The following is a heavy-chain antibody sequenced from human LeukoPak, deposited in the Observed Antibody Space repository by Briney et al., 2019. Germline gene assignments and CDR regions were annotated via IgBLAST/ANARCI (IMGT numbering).Heavy chain of an antibody. CDR1: DYTFTSYD. V-gene: IGHV1-8*01. J-gene: IGHJ4*02. Sequence: ASVTVSFTASDYTFTSYDINWVRQATGQGLEWMGWMNPNNTKTGYAQKFQGRVTMTRDTSTSTAYMELSSLISEDTAVYYCARGPPENTHCDYWGQGNLVTVSS. CDR2: MNPNNTKT. CDR3: ARGPPENTHCDY.